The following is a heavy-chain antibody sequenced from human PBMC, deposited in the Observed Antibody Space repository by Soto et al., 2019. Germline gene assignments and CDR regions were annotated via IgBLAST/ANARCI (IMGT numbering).Heavy chain of an antibody. V-gene: IGHV3-20*04. CDR3: ARGLDVFEI. CDR2: INWNSGRI. Sequence: GGSLRLSCVGFDFTFQNYGMNWVRQVPWKGLEWVCGINWNSGRIGCGDSVKGRFSVSRDNTKNSMDLQMTSLRAGDTALYYWARGLDVFEIWGRGTMVT. CDR1: DFTFQNYG. J-gene: IGHJ3*02.